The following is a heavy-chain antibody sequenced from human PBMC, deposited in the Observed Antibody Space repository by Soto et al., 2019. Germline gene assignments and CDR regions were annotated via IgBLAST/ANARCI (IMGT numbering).Heavy chain of an antibody. J-gene: IGHJ6*02. CDR1: GFTFSSYA. CDR3: AREDKEWLRWGLGMDV. Sequence: QVQLVESGGGVVQPGRSLRLSCAASGFTFSSYAMHWVRQAPGKGLEWGAVISYDGSNKYYADSLKGRFTISRDNSKNTLYLQMNSLRAEDTAVYYCAREDKEWLRWGLGMDVWGQGTTVTVSS. D-gene: IGHD5-12*01. CDR2: ISYDGSNK. V-gene: IGHV3-30-3*01.